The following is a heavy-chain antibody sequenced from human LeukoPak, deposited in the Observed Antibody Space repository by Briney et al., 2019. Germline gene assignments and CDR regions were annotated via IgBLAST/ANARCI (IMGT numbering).Heavy chain of an antibody. J-gene: IGHJ5*02. CDR2: ISESSSFI. CDR3: ARQRGYCSSGVCRGWFDP. V-gene: IGHV3-21*01. Sequence: PGGSLRLSCAASGFTFRNYNMNWVRQAPGKGLEWVSSISESSSFIQYADSLKGRFAISRDNAKNSLYLQMNSLRAEDTAVYYCARQRGYCSSGVCRGWFDPWGQGTLVAVSS. D-gene: IGHD2-8*01. CDR1: GFTFRNYN.